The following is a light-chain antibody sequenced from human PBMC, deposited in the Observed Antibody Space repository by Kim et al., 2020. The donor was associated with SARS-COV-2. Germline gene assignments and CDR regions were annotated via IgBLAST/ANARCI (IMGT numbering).Light chain of an antibody. CDR2: DAT. Sequence: LSPGDRATPSCRASQSISSFLAWYQQKPGQAPRLLIHDATTRATGIPARFSGSGSGTDFTLTSSSLEPEDFAVYYCQQRDSWPLTFGGGTKVDIK. CDR1: QSISSF. V-gene: IGKV3-11*01. J-gene: IGKJ4*01. CDR3: QQRDSWPLT.